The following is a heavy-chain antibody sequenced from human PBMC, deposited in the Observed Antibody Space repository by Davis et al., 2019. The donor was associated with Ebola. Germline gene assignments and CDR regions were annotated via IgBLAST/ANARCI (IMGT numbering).Heavy chain of an antibody. CDR1: GGSISSYY. J-gene: IGHJ6*02. CDR3: ARVRYWRGMDV. CDR2: IYYSGST. D-gene: IGHD1-14*01. Sequence: PGGSLRLSCTVSGGSISSYYWSWIRQPPGKGLEWIGYIYYSGSTNYNPSLKGRVTISVDTSKNQFSLKLSSVTAADTAVYYCARVRYWRGMDVWGQGTTVTVSS. V-gene: IGHV4-59*01.